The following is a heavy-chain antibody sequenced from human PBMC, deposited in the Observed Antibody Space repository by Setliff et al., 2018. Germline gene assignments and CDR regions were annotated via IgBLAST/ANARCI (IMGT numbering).Heavy chain of an antibody. CDR3: AREQWLDPPGYYYMDV. J-gene: IGHJ6*03. Sequence: SETLSLTCTVSGGSISSYYWSWIRQPAGKGLEWIGHIYIGGSADYNPSLKSRVTMSIDTSKNQFSLKLNSVTAADMAVYYCAREQWLDPPGYYYMDVWAKGTTVTVSS. D-gene: IGHD6-19*01. CDR2: IYIGGSA. V-gene: IGHV4-4*07. CDR1: GGSISSYY.